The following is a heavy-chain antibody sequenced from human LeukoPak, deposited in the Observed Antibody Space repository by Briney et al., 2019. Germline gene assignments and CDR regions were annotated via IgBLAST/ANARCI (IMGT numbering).Heavy chain of an antibody. Sequence: GGSLRLSCAASGFTVSSNSMSSVRQAPGKGLVWVSVIYTGGTTYYADSVKGRFTISRDNSKNTLYLQMNSLRAEDTAVYYCARDVAAPGGVYFDYWGQGTLVTVSS. CDR3: ARDVAAPGGVYFDY. CDR1: GFTVSSNS. V-gene: IGHV3-66*01. CDR2: IYTGGTT. J-gene: IGHJ4*02. D-gene: IGHD3-16*01.